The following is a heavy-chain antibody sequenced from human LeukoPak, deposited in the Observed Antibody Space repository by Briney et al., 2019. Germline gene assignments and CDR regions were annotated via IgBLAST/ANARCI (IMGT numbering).Heavy chain of an antibody. J-gene: IGHJ3*02. V-gene: IGHV4-4*07. D-gene: IGHD1-26*01. Sequence: PSETLSLTSTVSGGSISSYYWSWIRQPAGKGLEWIGRIYTSGSTYYNPSLKSRVTISIDTSKNQFSLELSSVTATDTAVYFCATSRVGTYDRPFDIWGQGTMVTVSS. CDR3: ATSRVGTYDRPFDI. CDR1: GGSISSYY. CDR2: IYTSGST.